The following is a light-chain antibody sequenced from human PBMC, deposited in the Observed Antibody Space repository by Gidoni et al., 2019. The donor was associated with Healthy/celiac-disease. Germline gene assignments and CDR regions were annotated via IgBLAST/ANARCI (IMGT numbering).Light chain of an antibody. Sequence: DIQMTQSPSSLSASVGDRVTITCRASQSISSYLNWYQQKPGKAPTLLIYAASSLQSGVPSRFSGSGSGTDFTLTISSLQPEDFVTYYCQQSYSTLQLTFGGGTKVEIK. V-gene: IGKV1-39*01. CDR3: QQSYSTLQLT. CDR2: AAS. CDR1: QSISSY. J-gene: IGKJ4*01.